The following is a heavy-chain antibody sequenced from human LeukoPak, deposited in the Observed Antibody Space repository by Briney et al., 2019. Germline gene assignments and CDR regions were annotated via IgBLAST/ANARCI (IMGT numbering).Heavy chain of an antibody. CDR1: GYTFTTYA. J-gene: IGHJ4*02. CDR2: IIPIFGTT. D-gene: IGHD3-16*01. CDR3: ARDNDSRDPPHFDY. V-gene: IGHV1-69*06. Sequence: ASVKVSCKASGYTFTTYAMNWVRQAPGQGLEWMGGIIPIFGTTNYARKFRGGVTLTADKSTRTAYMELSSLRSEDTAVYYCARDNDSRDPPHFDYWGQGTLVTVSS.